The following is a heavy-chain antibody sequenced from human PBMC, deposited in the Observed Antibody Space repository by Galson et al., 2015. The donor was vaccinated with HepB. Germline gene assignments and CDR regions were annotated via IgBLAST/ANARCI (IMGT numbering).Heavy chain of an antibody. Sequence: SLRLSCAASGFTFSNYGMHWVRQAPGKGLEWVAVISYDGSNKYYADSVKGRFTISRDNSKNTLYLQMNSLRAEDTAVYYCAKDRVDYSNYEFVGYWGQGTLVTVSS. CDR1: GFTFSNYG. V-gene: IGHV3-30*18. J-gene: IGHJ4*02. CDR3: AKDRVDYSNYEFVGY. D-gene: IGHD4-11*01. CDR2: ISYDGSNK.